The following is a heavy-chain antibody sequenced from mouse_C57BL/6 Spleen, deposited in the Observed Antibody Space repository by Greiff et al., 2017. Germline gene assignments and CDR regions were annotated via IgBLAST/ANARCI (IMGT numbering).Heavy chain of an antibody. Sequence: QVQLQQSGAELARPGASVKLSCKASGYTFTSYGISWVKQRTGQGLEWIGEIYPRSGNTYYNEKFKGKATLTADKSSSTAYMELRSLTSEDSAVYFCAREGGYYGYDVSYAMDYWGQGTSVTVSS. J-gene: IGHJ4*01. CDR2: IYPRSGNT. CDR1: GYTFTSYG. D-gene: IGHD2-2*01. CDR3: AREGGYYGYDVSYAMDY. V-gene: IGHV1-81*01.